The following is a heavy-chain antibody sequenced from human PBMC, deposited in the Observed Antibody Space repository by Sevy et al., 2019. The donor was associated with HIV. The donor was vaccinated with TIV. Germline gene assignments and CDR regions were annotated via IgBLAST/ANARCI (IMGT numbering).Heavy chain of an antibody. CDR2: VYPNSGGT. V-gene: IGHV1-2*02. CDR3: SRETWYFAN. J-gene: IGHJ4*02. Sequence: ASVKVSCKASGYTFTAYHMHWIRQAPGQGLEWRGWVYPNSGGTEYAQKFQGRVTMTTYTSINTAYLELSGLRSDDTAMYYCSRETWYFANWGQGTLVTVSS. CDR1: GYTFTAYH. D-gene: IGHD6-13*01.